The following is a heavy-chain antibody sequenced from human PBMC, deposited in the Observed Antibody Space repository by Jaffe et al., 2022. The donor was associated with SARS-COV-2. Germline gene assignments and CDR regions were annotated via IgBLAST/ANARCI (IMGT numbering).Heavy chain of an antibody. CDR3: ARVHLGYCSGGSCSLDAFDI. V-gene: IGHV4-34*01. J-gene: IGHJ3*02. Sequence: QVQLQQWGAGLLKPSETLSLTCAVYGGSFSGYYWSWIRQPPGKGLEWIGEINHSGSTNYNPSLKSRVTISVDTSKNQFSLKLSSVTAADTAVYYCARVHLGYCSGGSCSLDAFDIWGQGTMVTVSS. CDR1: GGSFSGYY. D-gene: IGHD2-15*01. CDR2: INHSGST.